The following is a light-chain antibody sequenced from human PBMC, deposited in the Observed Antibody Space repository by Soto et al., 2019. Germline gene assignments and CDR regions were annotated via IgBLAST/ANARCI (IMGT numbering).Light chain of an antibody. V-gene: IGKV3-15*01. J-gene: IGKJ1*01. CDR3: QQHGSSPRT. CDR1: QSVSSN. Sequence: EIVMTHSPATMTVSPGERATLSCRASQSVSSNLAWYQQKPGQAPRLLIYDASTRATGIPARFSGSGSGTDFTLTISRLEPEDFAVYYCQQHGSSPRTFGQGTKVDIK. CDR2: DAS.